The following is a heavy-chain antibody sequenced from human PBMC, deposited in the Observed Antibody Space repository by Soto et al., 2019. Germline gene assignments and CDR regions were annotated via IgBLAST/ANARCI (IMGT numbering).Heavy chain of an antibody. J-gene: IGHJ4*02. V-gene: IGHV1-3*01. CDR2: INAGNGNT. CDR1: GYTFTSYA. D-gene: IGHD2-8*01. CDR3: ARDRDIVLMVYDHPYFDY. Sequence: ASVKVSCKASGYTFTSYAMHWVRQAPGQRLEWMGWINAGNGNTKYSQKFQGRVTITRDTSASTAYMELSSLRSEDTAVYYCARDRDIVLMVYDHPYFDYWGQGTRVTVSS.